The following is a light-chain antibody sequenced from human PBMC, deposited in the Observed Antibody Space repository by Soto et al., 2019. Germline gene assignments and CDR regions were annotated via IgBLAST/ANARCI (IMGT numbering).Light chain of an antibody. CDR1: QSINRY. CDR3: QQIYSTPYT. J-gene: IGKJ2*01. V-gene: IGKV1-39*01. CDR2: TSS. Sequence: DLQMTQSPSSLSISVGDRVTITCRASQSINRYLNWYQQKPGKAPKLLIYTSSNLQSGVPSRFSGSGFGTDFTLTISSLQPEDFATYYCQQIYSTPYTFGQGTKLETK.